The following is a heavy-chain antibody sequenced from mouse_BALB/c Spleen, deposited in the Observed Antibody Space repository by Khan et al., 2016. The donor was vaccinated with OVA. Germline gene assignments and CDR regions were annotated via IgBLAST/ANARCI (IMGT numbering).Heavy chain of an antibody. CDR1: GFAFSSYS. Sequence: EVELVESGGGLVKPGGSLKLSCAASGFAFSSYSMSWVRQTPEKRLEWVATITSGGSYTYYPDSVKGRFTISRDNAKTTLYLQMSSLKSEDTAMYYCTSGRNYYGSSFYFDYWRHGTTLTVSS. CDR3: TSGRNYYGSSFYFDY. J-gene: IGHJ2*01. V-gene: IGHV5-6-4*01. CDR2: ITSGGSYT. D-gene: IGHD1-1*01.